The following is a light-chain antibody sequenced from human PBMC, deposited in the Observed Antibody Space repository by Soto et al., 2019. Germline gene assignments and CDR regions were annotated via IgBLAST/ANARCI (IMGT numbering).Light chain of an antibody. J-gene: IGKJ5*01. CDR2: ATS. CDR1: QSVSSGY. CDR3: QQYGSSPPIT. Sequence: EIVLTQSPGALSLSPGERATLSCRASQSVSSGYLAWYQQKPGQAPRLLIFATSRRATGIPDRFIGSGSGTDFTLTISRLEPEAVAVYYCQQYGSSPPITFGQGTRLEIK. V-gene: IGKV3-20*01.